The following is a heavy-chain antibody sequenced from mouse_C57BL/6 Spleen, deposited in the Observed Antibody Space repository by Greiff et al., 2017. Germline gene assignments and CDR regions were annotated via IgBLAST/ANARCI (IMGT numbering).Heavy chain of an antibody. CDR1: GFNIKDDY. CDR3: TADWDVGFAY. V-gene: IGHV14-4*01. D-gene: IGHD4-1*01. CDR2: IDPANGDT. J-gene: IGHJ3*01. Sequence: VQLKESGAELVRPGASVKLSCTASGFNIKDDYMHWVKQRPEQGLEWIGWIDPANGDTEYASKFQGKATITADTSSNTAYLQRSSLTSEDTAVYYGTADWDVGFAYWGQGTLVTVSA.